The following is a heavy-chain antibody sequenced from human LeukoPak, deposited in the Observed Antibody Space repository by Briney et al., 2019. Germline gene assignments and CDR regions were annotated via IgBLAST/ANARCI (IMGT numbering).Heavy chain of an antibody. CDR1: GGSISSYY. D-gene: IGHD6-13*01. Sequence: PSETLSLTCTVSGGSISSYYWSWIRQPPGKGLEWIGYIYYSGSTNYNPSLKSRVTISVDTSKNQFSLKLSSVTAADTAVYYCAREGSSSWSRYNWFDPWGQGTLVTVSS. CDR3: AREGSSSWSRYNWFDP. CDR2: IYYSGST. J-gene: IGHJ5*02. V-gene: IGHV4-59*01.